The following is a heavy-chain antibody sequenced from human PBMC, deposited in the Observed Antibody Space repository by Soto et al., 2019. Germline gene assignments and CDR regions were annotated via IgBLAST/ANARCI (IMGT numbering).Heavy chain of an antibody. D-gene: IGHD1-1*01. V-gene: IGHV1-18*01. CDR3: ARRSRYNPGGYYHYAMDA. Sequence: QVQLVQSEPEVKNPGASVKVSCKTSGYSFTSFGISWVRQAPGQGLEWMGWISGYNGDTNYAQKFQGRVALTTDTSTKTAYMELWSLKSDDTAVYYCARRSRYNPGGYYHYAMDAWGRGTTLIVS. J-gene: IGHJ6*02. CDR2: ISGYNGDT. CDR1: GYSFTSFG.